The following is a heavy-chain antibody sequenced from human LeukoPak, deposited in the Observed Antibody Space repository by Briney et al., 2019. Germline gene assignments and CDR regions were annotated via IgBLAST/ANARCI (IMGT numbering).Heavy chain of an antibody. CDR3: ATDNRRITMVRGRVDY. CDR1: GFTFDDYA. CDR2: ISWNSGST. D-gene: IGHD3-10*01. J-gene: IGHJ4*02. V-gene: IGHV3-23*01. Sequence: GGSLRLSCAASGFTFDDYAMHWVRQAPGKGLEWVSGISWNSGSTYYADSVKGRFTISRDNSKNTLYLQMNSLRAEDTAVYYCATDNRRITMVRGRVDYWGQGTLVTVSS.